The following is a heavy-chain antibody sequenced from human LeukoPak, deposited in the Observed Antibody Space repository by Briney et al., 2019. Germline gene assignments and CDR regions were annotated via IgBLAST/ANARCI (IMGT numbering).Heavy chain of an antibody. CDR1: GYTFTDYY. V-gene: IGHV1-2*02. Sequence: ASVKVSCKASGYTFTDYYMHWVRHAPGQGLEWMGWINPNSGGTNYAQKFQGGVTMTRDTSISTAYMELSRLRSDDTAVYYCARDLKNSGYDSLDYWGQGTLVTVSS. J-gene: IGHJ4*02. CDR3: ARDLKNSGYDSLDY. CDR2: INPNSGGT. D-gene: IGHD5-12*01.